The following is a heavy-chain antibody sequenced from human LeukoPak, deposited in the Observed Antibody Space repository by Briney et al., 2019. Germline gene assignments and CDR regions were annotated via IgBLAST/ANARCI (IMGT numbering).Heavy chain of an antibody. V-gene: IGHV3-74*01. CDR3: ARDLPYCGGDCNAFDI. CDR1: GFSFSNYW. Sequence: GGSLRLSCAASGFSFSNYWMHWVRQAPGKGLVWVSRINSDGSSTTYADSVKGRFTISRDNAKNTLYLQMNSLRAEDTAVYYCARDLPYCGGDCNAFDIWGQGTMVTVSS. D-gene: IGHD2-21*02. J-gene: IGHJ3*02. CDR2: INSDGSST.